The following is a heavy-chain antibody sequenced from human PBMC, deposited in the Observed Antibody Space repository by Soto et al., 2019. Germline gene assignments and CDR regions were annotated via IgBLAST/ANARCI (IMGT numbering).Heavy chain of an antibody. CDR1: GYTFTIYD. V-gene: IGHV1-8*01. CDR2: MSSSSGHT. D-gene: IGHD7-27*01. J-gene: IGHJ4*02. Sequence: ASVKVSCKASGYTFTIYDFNWVRQATGQGPEWMGWMSSSSGHTGYAQKFQGRITMTRNTSISTAYMELSSLRSEDTAVYYCARGPPKWGFDYWGQGVLVTVS. CDR3: ARGPPKWGFDY.